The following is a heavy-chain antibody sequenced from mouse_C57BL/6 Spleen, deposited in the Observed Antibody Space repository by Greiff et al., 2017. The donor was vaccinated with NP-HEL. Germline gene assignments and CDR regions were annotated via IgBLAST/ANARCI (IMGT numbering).Heavy chain of an antibody. Sequence: QVQLQQSGAELVKPGASVKISCKASGYAFSSYWMNWVKQRPGKGLEWIGQIYPGDGDTNYNGKFKGKATLTADKSSSTAYMQLSSLTSEDSAVYCGARGLLPRYFDYWGQGTTLTVSS. D-gene: IGHD6-2*01. CDR2: IYPGDGDT. CDR1: GYAFSSYW. J-gene: IGHJ2*01. CDR3: ARGLLPRYFDY. V-gene: IGHV1-80*01.